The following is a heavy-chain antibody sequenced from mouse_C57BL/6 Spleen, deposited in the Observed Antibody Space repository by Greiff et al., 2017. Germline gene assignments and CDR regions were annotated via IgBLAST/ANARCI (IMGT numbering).Heavy chain of an antibody. D-gene: IGHD4-1*01. Sequence: EVKLMESGGCLVQPGGSLSLSCAASGFTFTDYYMSWVRQPPGKALEWLGFIRNKANGYTTEYSASVKGRFTISRDNSQSILYLQMNALRAEDSATYYCARTGYYFDYWGQGTTLTVSS. J-gene: IGHJ2*01. CDR2: IRNKANGYTT. V-gene: IGHV7-3*01. CDR1: GFTFTDYY. CDR3: ARTGYYFDY.